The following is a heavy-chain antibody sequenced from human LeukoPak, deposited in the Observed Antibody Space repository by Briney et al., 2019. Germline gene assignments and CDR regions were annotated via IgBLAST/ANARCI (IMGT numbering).Heavy chain of an antibody. J-gene: IGHJ6*02. V-gene: IGHV3-74*01. CDR1: GFTFSSYW. CDR2: INTDGSST. CDR3: ARDRMGDVGMDV. D-gene: IGHD3-16*01. Sequence: GGSLRLSCAASGFTFSSYWMHWVRQAPGKGLVWVSRINTDGSSTSYADSVKGRFTISRDNAKNSLYLQMNSLRAEDTAVYYCARDRMGDVGMDVWGQGTTVTVSS.